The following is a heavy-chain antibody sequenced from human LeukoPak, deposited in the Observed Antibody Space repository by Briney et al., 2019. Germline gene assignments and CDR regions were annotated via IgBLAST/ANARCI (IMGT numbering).Heavy chain of an antibody. Sequence: SVKVSCKASGGTFSSFAISWVRQAPGQGLEWMGGIIPIFGTANYAQKFQGRVTITADESTSTAYMELSSLRSEDTAVYYCARDSSEFRSLLFHWGQGTLVTVSS. V-gene: IGHV1-69*13. CDR3: ARDSSEFRSLLFH. D-gene: IGHD1-14*01. J-gene: IGHJ1*01. CDR2: IIPIFGTA. CDR1: GGTFSSFA.